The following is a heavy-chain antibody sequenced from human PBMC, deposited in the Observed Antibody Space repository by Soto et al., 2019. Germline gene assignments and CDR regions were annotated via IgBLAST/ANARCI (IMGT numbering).Heavy chain of an antibody. CDR2: INAGNGNT. Sequence: QVQLVQSGAEVKKPGASVKVSCKASGYTFTSYAMHWVRQAPGQRLEWMGWINAGNGNTKYSQKFQGRVTITRDTSASTAYMELSSLRSEDTAVYYCARAVSAARRDYYYCGMDVWGQGTTVTVSS. J-gene: IGHJ6*02. V-gene: IGHV1-3*01. D-gene: IGHD6-6*01. CDR3: ARAVSAARRDYYYCGMDV. CDR1: GYTFTSYA.